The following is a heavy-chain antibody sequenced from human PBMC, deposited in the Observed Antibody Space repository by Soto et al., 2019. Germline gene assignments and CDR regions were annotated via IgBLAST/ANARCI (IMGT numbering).Heavy chain of an antibody. CDR3: ARGRYCLTGRCFPNWFDS. J-gene: IGHJ5*01. CDR2: IYKSATT. D-gene: IGHD7-27*01. CDR1: GDSISNLDYF. Sequence: SETLSLTCSVSGDSISNLDYFWAWIRQPPGQALEYIGYIYKSATTYYNPSFESRVAISVDTSKSQFSLNVTSVTAADTAVYFCARGRYCLTGRCFPNWFDSWGQGALVTVPQ. V-gene: IGHV4-30-4*01.